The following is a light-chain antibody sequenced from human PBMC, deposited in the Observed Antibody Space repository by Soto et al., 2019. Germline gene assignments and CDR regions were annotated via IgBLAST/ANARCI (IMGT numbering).Light chain of an antibody. Sequence: EIVLTQSPATLSLSPGERVTLSCRASQSVSSCLAWYQQKPGQAPRLLIYDTSIRAAAIPARFSGGGSGTDFTLTISSLEPEDFAVYYCQQYGSSPYTFGQGTKLEIK. CDR1: QSVSSC. V-gene: IGKV3-11*01. CDR3: QQYGSSPYT. CDR2: DTS. J-gene: IGKJ2*01.